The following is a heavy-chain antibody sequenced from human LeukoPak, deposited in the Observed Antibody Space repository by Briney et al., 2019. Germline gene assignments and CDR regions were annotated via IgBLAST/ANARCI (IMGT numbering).Heavy chain of an antibody. Sequence: PGGSLRLSCVAAGFTFSSYWMSWVRQAPGKGLEWVANIKQDGSEKYYVDSVKGRFTISRDNAKNSLELQMNSLRAEDTAVYYCARQQLNAFDIWGQGTMVTVSS. J-gene: IGHJ3*02. V-gene: IGHV3-7*01. CDR1: GFTFSSYW. D-gene: IGHD6-13*01. CDR2: IKQDGSEK. CDR3: ARQQLNAFDI.